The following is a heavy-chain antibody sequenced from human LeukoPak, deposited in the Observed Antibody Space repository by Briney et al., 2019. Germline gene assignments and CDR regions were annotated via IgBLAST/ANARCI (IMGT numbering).Heavy chain of an antibody. CDR1: GFTFSSYE. V-gene: IGHV3-48*03. D-gene: IGHD6-13*01. CDR2: ISSSGRTF. Sequence: GGSLRLSCAASGFTFSSYEMNWVRQARGKGLEWVSYISSSGRTFYYADSVKGRFTISRDNGKNSLYLQMNSLRVEDTAVYYCARDSRGSSWFFDYWGQGALVTVSS. J-gene: IGHJ4*02. CDR3: ARDSRGSSWFFDY.